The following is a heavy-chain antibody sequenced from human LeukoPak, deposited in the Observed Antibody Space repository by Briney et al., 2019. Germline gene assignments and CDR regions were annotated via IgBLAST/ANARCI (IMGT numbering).Heavy chain of an antibody. CDR2: IYYSGST. D-gene: IGHD3-22*01. V-gene: IGHV4-39*01. CDR1: GGSISSSSYY. Sequence: SETLSLTCNVSGGSISSSSYYWGWIRQPPGKGLEWIGSIYYSGSTYYNPSLKSRVTISVDTSKNQFSLKLSSVTAADTAVYYCARQTREASYDSSGYYFYGEYFQHWGQGTLVTVSS. J-gene: IGHJ1*01. CDR3: ARQTREASYDSSGYYFYGEYFQH.